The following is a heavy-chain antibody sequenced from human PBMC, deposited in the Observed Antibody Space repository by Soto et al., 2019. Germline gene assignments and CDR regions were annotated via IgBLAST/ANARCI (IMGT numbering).Heavy chain of an antibody. J-gene: IGHJ6*02. D-gene: IGHD3-10*01. V-gene: IGHV4-39*01. CDR3: SEPNHYGSGSWGVHYYYGMDV. CDR1: GGSTSSSSYY. Sequence: SETLSLTCTVSGGSTSSSSYYWGWIRQPPGKGLEWIGSIYYSGSTYYNPSLKSRVTISVDTSKNQFSLKLSSVTAADTAEYYCSEPNHYGSGSWGVHYYYGMDVWGQGTTVTVSS. CDR2: IYYSGST.